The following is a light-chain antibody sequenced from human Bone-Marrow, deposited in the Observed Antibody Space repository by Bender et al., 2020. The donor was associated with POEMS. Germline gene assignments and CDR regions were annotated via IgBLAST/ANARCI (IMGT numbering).Light chain of an antibody. J-gene: IGLJ3*02. CDR3: CSYTDTYSWV. CDR2: EGV. Sequence: QSALTQAASVSGSPGQSVTISCTGSSSDIGAYDSVSWYQHHPGKAPKLIIYEGVKRPSGVSNRFSGSKSGTTASLTISGLRTDDEATYYCCSYTDTYSWVFGGGTKLTVL. V-gene: IGLV2-23*01. CDR1: SSDIGAYDS.